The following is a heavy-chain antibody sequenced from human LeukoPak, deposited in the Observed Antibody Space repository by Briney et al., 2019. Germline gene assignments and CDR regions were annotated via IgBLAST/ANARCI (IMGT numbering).Heavy chain of an antibody. J-gene: IGHJ5*02. V-gene: IGHV3-43*02. CDR3: AKDDQQQPTYWFDP. Sequence: PGGSLRLSCAASGFTFDDYAMHWVRQATGKGLEWVSLISGDGGSTYYADSVKGRFTISRDNSKNSMYLQMNSLRTEDTALYYCAKDDQQQPTYWFDPWGQGTLVTVSS. CDR1: GFTFDDYA. D-gene: IGHD6-13*01. CDR2: ISGDGGST.